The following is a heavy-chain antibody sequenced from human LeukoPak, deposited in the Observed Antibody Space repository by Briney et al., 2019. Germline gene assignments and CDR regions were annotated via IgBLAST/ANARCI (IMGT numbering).Heavy chain of an antibody. CDR3: ARDTMTPYFMDV. V-gene: IGHV3-7*01. Sequence: GGSLRLSCAASGLTFSSYWMSWVRQAPGKGLEWVANIKQDGSEKYYVDSVKGRFTISRDNARNSLYLQMDSLRVEDTAVYYCARDTMTPYFMDVWGKGTTVTISS. CDR2: IKQDGSEK. CDR1: GLTFSSYW. J-gene: IGHJ6*03. D-gene: IGHD2-2*01.